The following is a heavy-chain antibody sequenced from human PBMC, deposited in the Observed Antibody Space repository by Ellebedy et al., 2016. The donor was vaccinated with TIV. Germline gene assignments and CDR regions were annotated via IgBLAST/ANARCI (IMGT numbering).Heavy chain of an antibody. D-gene: IGHD1-7*01. CDR2: INTNSGET. CDR1: GFGFTVYY. CDR3: ARGNWNYLNT. Sequence: ASVKVSXXTYGFGFTVYYIHWVRQAPGQRLESVGWINTNSGETNYSQKFQGRVTMSRDTSISTAYMQLSGLQSDDTAIYFCARGNWNYLNTWGQGTPVTVSS. V-gene: IGHV1-2*02. J-gene: IGHJ4*02.